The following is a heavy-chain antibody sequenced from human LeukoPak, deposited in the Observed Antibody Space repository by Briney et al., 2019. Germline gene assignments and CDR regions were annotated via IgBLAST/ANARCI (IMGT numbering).Heavy chain of an antibody. J-gene: IGHJ3*02. D-gene: IGHD1-26*01. CDR1: GFTFSSYS. Sequence: PGGSLRLSCAAPGFTFSSYSMHWVRQAPGKGLEWVSSISSGSSYIYYADSVKGRFTISRDNAKNSLYLQMNSLRAEDTAVYYCARDLVTYDAFDIWGQGTMVTVSS. V-gene: IGHV3-21*04. CDR3: ARDLVTYDAFDI. CDR2: ISSGSSYI.